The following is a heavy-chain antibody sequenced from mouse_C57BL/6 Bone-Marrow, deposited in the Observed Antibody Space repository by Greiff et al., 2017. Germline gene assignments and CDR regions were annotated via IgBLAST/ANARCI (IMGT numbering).Heavy chain of an antibody. CDR1: GYTFTSYW. CDR3: TRGVCGSYYRY. V-gene: IGHV1-5*01. D-gene: IGHD2-12*01. Sequence: VQLQQSGTVLARPGASVKMSCKTSGYTFTSYWMHWVKQRPGQGLEWIGAIYPGNSDTSYKQKFKGKAKLTAVTSDSTVYMELSSLTNEDSAVYSCTRGVCGSYYRYWGPGTTLTVSS. J-gene: IGHJ2*01. CDR2: IYPGNSDT.